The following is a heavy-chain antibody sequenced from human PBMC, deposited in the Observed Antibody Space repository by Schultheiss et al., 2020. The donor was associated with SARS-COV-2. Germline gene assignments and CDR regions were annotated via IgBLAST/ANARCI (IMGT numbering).Heavy chain of an antibody. Sequence: GSLRLSCAASGFTFPDAWMSWVRQAPGKGLEWIGEIYHSGSTNYNPSLKSRVTISVDTSKNQFSLKLSSVTAADTAVYYCARETGYSSSCYGYWGQGTLVTVSS. CDR2: IYHSGST. CDR1: GFTFPDAW. J-gene: IGHJ4*02. CDR3: ARETGYSSSCYGY. V-gene: IGHV4-4*02. D-gene: IGHD6-13*01.